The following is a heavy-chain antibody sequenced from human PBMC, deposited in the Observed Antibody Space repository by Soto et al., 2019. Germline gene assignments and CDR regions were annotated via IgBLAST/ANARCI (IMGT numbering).Heavy chain of an antibody. V-gene: IGHV4-59*01. Sequence: PSETLSLTCTVSGGSISSYYWSWIRQPPGKGLEWIGYIYYSGSTNYNPSLKSRVTISVDTSKNQFSLKLSSVTAADTAVYYCARSMGAAAALDYWGQGTLVTVSS. CDR3: ARSMGAAAALDY. CDR2: IYYSGST. D-gene: IGHD6-13*01. CDR1: GGSISSYY. J-gene: IGHJ4*02.